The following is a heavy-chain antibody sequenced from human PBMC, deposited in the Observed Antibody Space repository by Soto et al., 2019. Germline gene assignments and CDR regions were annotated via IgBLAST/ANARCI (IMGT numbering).Heavy chain of an antibody. J-gene: IGHJ4*02. CDR3: ARDHHYYDSSCYHLGFDY. CDR1: GFTFSSYP. Sequence: GGSLRLSCAAPGFTFSSYPMHWVRQSPGKGLEWVAVISYDGSNKYYADSVQGRFTISRDNSKNPLYLQMNSLRAEDTAVYYCARDHHYYDSSCYHLGFDYWGQGTRVTVSS. CDR2: ISYDGSNK. D-gene: IGHD3-22*01. V-gene: IGHV3-30-3*01.